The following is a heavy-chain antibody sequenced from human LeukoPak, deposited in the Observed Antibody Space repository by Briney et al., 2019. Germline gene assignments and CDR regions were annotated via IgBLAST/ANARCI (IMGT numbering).Heavy chain of an antibody. CDR2: IDPSDSYT. Sequence: PGESLRISCKGSGYSFTSYWISWGRQMPGKGLEWMGRIDPSDSYTNYSPSFQSHVTISADKSISTAYLQWSSLKASDTGMYYCACYSGVLNWFDPWGQGTLVTVSS. V-gene: IGHV5-10-1*01. D-gene: IGHD2-15*01. CDR1: GYSFTSYW. CDR3: ACYSGVLNWFDP. J-gene: IGHJ5*02.